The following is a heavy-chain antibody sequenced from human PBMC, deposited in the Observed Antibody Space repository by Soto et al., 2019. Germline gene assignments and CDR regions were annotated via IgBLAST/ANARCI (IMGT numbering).Heavy chain of an antibody. V-gene: IGHV1-18*04. D-gene: IGHD3-22*01. CDR2: ISAHNGDT. J-gene: IGHJ4*02. CDR1: GYTFNYYG. CDR3: ARDRSRYFDSSGLMWFY. Sequence: ASVKVSCKASGYTFNYYGISWVRQAPGQGLEWVGWISAHNGDTKYAQNLQGRLTLTTDTSTSTAYMELTSLTSDDTAVYYCARDRSRYFDSSGLMWFYWGQGTLVTVSS.